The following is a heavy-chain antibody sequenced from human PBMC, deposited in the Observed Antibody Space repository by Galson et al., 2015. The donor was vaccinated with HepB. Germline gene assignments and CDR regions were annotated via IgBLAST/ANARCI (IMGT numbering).Heavy chain of an antibody. CDR1: GFTFSYYA. J-gene: IGHJ4*02. D-gene: IGHD6-19*01. CDR2: ITPSGDNT. Sequence: LRLSCAASGFTFSYYAMSWVRQAPGQGLEWISAITPSGDNTYSADSMKGRFFISRDNSQNTLFLQMNSLRADDTAIYFCAKVFPEKTDGWYRQALYYFDSWGQGTRVTVSS. CDR3: AKVFPEKTDGWYRQALYYFDS. V-gene: IGHV3-23*01.